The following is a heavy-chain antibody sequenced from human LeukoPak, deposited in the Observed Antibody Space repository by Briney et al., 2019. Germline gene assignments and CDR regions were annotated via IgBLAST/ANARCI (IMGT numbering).Heavy chain of an antibody. D-gene: IGHD5-18*01. CDR2: IKPDGSEK. V-gene: IGHV3-7*03. J-gene: IGHJ4*02. CDR1: GLTFGSSW. CDR3: AREGAGYTYGEDY. Sequence: GGSLRLSCAASGLTFGSSWMTWVRQAPGKGLEWVANIKPDGSEKYYVDSVKGRFTISRDNAKNSLYLQMNSLRTEDTAVYYCAREGAGYTYGEDYWGQGTLVTVSS.